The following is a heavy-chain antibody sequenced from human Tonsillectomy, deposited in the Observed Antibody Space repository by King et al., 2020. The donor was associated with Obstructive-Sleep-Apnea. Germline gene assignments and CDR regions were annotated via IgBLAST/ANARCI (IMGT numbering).Heavy chain of an antibody. CDR2: INPSGGST. CDR1: GYTFTTYY. CDR3: AREGFLDVYGMDV. V-gene: IGHV1-46*01. J-gene: IGHJ6*02. Sequence: VQLVQSGAEVKKPGASVKVSCEASGYTFTTYYMHWVRQAPGQGLEWMGIINPSGGSTSYAQKFQGRVTMTRDTSTSTVYMELSSLRSEDTAVYYCAREGFLDVYGMDVWGQGTTVTVSS. D-gene: IGHD3/OR15-3a*01.